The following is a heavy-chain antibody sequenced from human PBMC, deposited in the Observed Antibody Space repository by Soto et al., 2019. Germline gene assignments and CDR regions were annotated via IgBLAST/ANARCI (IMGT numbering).Heavy chain of an antibody. J-gene: IGHJ4*02. CDR1: GITFSQYA. CDR3: AKLPQYEALTGYLNYFVY. CDR2: ISGSGGST. Sequence: PGGTVRLSCAVSGITFSQYAMSWVRQAPGKGLEWVSAISGSGGSTYYTDSVKGRFTMSRDNSKNTLYLRMNSLRAEDTAVYFCAKLPQYEALTGYLNYFVYWGQGTLVTVSS. D-gene: IGHD3-9*01. V-gene: IGHV3-23*01.